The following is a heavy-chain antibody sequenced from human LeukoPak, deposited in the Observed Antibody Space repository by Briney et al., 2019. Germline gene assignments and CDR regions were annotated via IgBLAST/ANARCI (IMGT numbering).Heavy chain of an antibody. CDR2: IYYSGST. Sequence: SETLSLTCTVSGGSISSYYWSWIRQPPGKGLEWIGYIYYSGSTNYNPSLKSRVTISVDTSKDQFSLKLSSVTAADTAVYYCARVWGTAMGYWGQGTLVTVSS. CDR3: ARVWGTAMGY. V-gene: IGHV4-59*01. D-gene: IGHD5-18*01. CDR1: GGSISSYY. J-gene: IGHJ4*02.